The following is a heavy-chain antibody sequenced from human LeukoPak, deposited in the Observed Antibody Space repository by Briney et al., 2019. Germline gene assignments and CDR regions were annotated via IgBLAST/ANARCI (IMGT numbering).Heavy chain of an antibody. CDR1: GGSISSYY. CDR2: IYYSGST. CDR3: ASRTGAFDI. J-gene: IGHJ3*02. V-gene: IGHV4-59*01. Sequence: SETLSLACTVAGGSISSYYWSWIRQPPGKGLEWIGYIYYSGSTNYNPSLKSRVTISVDTSKNQFSLKLSSVTAADTAVYCCASRTGAFDIWGQGTMVTVS. D-gene: IGHD1-14*01.